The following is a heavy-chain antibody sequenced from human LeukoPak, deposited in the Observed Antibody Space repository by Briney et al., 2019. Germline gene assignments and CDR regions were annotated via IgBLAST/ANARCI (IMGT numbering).Heavy chain of an antibody. CDR1: GFTFSSYA. D-gene: IGHD1-26*01. J-gene: IGHJ4*02. Sequence: PGGSLRLSCAASGFTFSSYAMSWVRQAPGKGLEWVSAISGSGGSTYYADPVKGRFTISRDNSKNTLYLQMNSLRAEDTAVYYCAKKQSGSYYVAFDYWGQGTLVTVSS. CDR3: AKKQSGSYYVAFDY. CDR2: ISGSGGST. V-gene: IGHV3-23*01.